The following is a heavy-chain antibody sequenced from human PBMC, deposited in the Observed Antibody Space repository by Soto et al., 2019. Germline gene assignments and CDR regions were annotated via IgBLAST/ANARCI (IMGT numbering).Heavy chain of an antibody. J-gene: IGHJ6*02. D-gene: IGHD3-9*01. CDR3: ARDRDYDILTGYYSFYYYYGMDV. V-gene: IGHV3-33*01. CDR1: VFTFSSYG. Sequence: GGSLRLSCAASVFTFSSYGMHWVRQAPGKGLEWVAVIWYDGSNKYYADSVKGRFTISRDNSKNTLYLQMNSLRAEDTAVYYCARDRDYDILTGYYSFYYYYGMDVWGQGTTVTVSS. CDR2: IWYDGSNK.